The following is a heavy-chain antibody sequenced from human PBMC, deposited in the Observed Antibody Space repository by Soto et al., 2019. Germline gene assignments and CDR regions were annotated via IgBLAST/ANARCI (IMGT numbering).Heavy chain of an antibody. CDR1: GDTFSSYA. D-gene: IGHD3-22*01. J-gene: IGHJ4*02. CDR2: IIPIFGTA. Sequence: QVQLVQSGAEVKKPGSSVKVSCKASGDTFSSYAISWVRQAPGQGLEWMGGIIPIFGTANYAQKFQGRVTITADESTSTAYMELSSLRSEDTAVYYCAREALRYDSSGYYSRADDYWGQGTLVTVSS. CDR3: AREALRYDSSGYYSRADDY. V-gene: IGHV1-69*01.